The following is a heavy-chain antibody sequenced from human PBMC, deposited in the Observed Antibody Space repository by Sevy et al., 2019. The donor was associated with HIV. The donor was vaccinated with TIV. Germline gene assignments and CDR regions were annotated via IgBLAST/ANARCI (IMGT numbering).Heavy chain of an antibody. CDR1: GYSFTTYW. Sequence: GESLKISCKASGYSFTTYWIGWVRQMPGKGLHWMGSIYPGDSDTIYSPSFQGQVSISADKSVTTAYLQWNSLQASDTAIYYCARLGNNEEGAFDIWGKGQWSPSPQ. V-gene: IGHV5-51*01. J-gene: IGHJ3*02. D-gene: IGHD2-8*01. CDR2: IYPGDSDT. CDR3: ARLGNNEEGAFDI.